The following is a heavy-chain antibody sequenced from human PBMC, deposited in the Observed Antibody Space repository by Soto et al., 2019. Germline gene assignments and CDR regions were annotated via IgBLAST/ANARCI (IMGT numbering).Heavy chain of an antibody. Sequence: QVQLVESGGGVVQPGRSLRLSCAASGFTFSSYGMHWVRQAPGKGLEWVAVIWYDGSNKYYADSVKGRFTISRDNSKNTLYLQMNSLRAEDTAVYYCARDQGVSYNWNDVGYYYGMDVWGQGTTVTVSS. D-gene: IGHD1-1*01. CDR3: ARDQGVSYNWNDVGYYYGMDV. CDR2: IWYDGSNK. J-gene: IGHJ6*02. CDR1: GFTFSSYG. V-gene: IGHV3-33*01.